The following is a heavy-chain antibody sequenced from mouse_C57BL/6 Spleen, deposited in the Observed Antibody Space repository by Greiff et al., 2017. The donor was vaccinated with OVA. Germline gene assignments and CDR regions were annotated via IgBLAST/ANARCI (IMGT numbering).Heavy chain of an antibody. CDR1: GYTFTSYW. CDR3: AAGYDDGYLDFDY. D-gene: IGHD2-3*01. J-gene: IGHJ2*01. Sequence: VKLQQPGAELVKPGASVKLSCKASGYTFTSYWMHWVKQRPGRGLEWIGRIDPNSGGNKYNEKFKSKATLTVDKPSSTAYMQLSSLTSEDSAVYYCAAGYDDGYLDFDYWGQGTTLTVSS. V-gene: IGHV1-72*01. CDR2: IDPNSGGN.